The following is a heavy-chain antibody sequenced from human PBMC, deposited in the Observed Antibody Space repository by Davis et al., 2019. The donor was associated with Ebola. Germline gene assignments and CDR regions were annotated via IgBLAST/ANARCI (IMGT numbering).Heavy chain of an antibody. CDR2: INPNSGGT. D-gene: IGHD5-24*01. V-gene: IGHV1-2*04. CDR1: GYTFTGYY. Sequence: AASVKVSCKASGYTFTGYYMHWVRQAPGQGLEWMGWINPNSGGTNYAQKFQGWVTMTWDTSISTAYMELSRLRSDDTAVYYCARGENGDGYNSWGQGTLVTVSS. CDR3: ARGENGDGYNS. J-gene: IGHJ4*02.